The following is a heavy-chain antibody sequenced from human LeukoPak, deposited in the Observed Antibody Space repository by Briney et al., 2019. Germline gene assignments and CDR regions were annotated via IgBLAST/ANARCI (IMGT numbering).Heavy chain of an antibody. Sequence: GGSLRLSCAASGFTFSNAWMSWVRQAPGKGLQWVGRIKSKTDGGTTDYAAPVKGRFTISRDDSKNTLYLQVNSLKTEDTAVYYCTTGITMVRGVVQDYWGQGTLVTVSS. J-gene: IGHJ4*02. V-gene: IGHV3-15*01. CDR1: GFTFSNAW. D-gene: IGHD3-10*01. CDR3: TTGITMVRGVVQDY. CDR2: IKSKTDGGTT.